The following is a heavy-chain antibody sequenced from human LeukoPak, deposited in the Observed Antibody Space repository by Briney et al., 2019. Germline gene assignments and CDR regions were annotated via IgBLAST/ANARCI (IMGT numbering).Heavy chain of an antibody. V-gene: IGHV2-5*02. J-gene: IGHJ4*02. D-gene: IGHD3-10*01. CDR1: VFSLSTTRMG. CDR2: IYWDDDK. CDR3: AHFGLTILRF. Sequence: SGPTLVKPTQTLTLTCTFSVFSLSTTRMGVGWIRQPPGKALEWLALIYWDDDKRYSPSLKSRLTITKDTSKNQVVLAMTNMDPVDTATYYCAHFGLTILRFWGQGILVTVSS.